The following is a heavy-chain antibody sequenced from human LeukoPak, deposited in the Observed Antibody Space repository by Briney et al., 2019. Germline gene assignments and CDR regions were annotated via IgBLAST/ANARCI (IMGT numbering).Heavy chain of an antibody. V-gene: IGHV3-15*01. J-gene: IGHJ4*02. CDR2: IKSKTDGGTT. Sequence: GGSLRLSCAASGFTFSDAWMSWVRQAPGMGLASVGRIKSKTDGGTTDYSAPVKGRFTISRDDSKNTLYLQINSLKTEDTAVYYCTADMPASSRAADYWGQGTLVTVSS. CDR3: TADMPASSRAADY. D-gene: IGHD2-15*01. CDR1: GFTFSDAW.